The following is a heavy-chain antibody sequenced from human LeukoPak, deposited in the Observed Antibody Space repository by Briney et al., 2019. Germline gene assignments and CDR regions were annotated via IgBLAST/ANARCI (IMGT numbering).Heavy chain of an antibody. V-gene: IGHV3-23*01. CDR2: ISGSGGST. D-gene: IGHD5-24*01. Sequence: GGSLRLSCAAAGFTFSSYAMSWVRQAPGKGLEWVSAISGSGGSTYYADSVKGRFTISRDNSKNTLYLQMNSLRAEDTAVYYCAKDHGYNPSFDYWGQGTLVTASS. CDR1: GFTFSSYA. J-gene: IGHJ4*02. CDR3: AKDHGYNPSFDY.